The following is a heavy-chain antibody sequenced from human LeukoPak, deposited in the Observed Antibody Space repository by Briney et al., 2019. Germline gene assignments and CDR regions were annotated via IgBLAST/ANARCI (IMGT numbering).Heavy chain of an antibody. V-gene: IGHV1-2*02. CDR2: INPNSGGT. Sequence: GSVKVSCKASGYTFTGNHMHWVRQAPGQGLEWMGWINPNSGGTNYAQKFQGRVTMTRDTSISTAYMELSRLTSDDTAVYYCARDPPIGGADVFDIWGQGTMVTVSS. D-gene: IGHD3-10*01. CDR1: GYTFTGNH. CDR3: ARDPPIGGADVFDI. J-gene: IGHJ3*02.